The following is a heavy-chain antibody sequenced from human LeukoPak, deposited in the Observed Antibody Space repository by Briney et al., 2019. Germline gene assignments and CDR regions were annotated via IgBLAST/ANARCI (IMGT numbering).Heavy chain of an antibody. CDR3: ARGITMMIVAPGY. CDR2: SNEDGSTM. Sequence: GSLRLSCAASGFTFSSNWMHWARQAPGKGLVWVPRSNEDGSTMNYADSVKGRFTISRDNAKNTLYLQMNSLTAEDTAVYYCARGITMMIVAPGYWGQGTLVTVSS. J-gene: IGHJ4*02. V-gene: IGHV3-74*01. CDR1: GFTFSSNW. D-gene: IGHD3-22*01.